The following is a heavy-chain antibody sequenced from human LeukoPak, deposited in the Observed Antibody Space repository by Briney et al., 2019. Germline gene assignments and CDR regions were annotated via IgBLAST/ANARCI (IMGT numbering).Heavy chain of an antibody. V-gene: IGHV4-39*01. CDR3: ARQMNTVTADY. CDR1: GGSISSSSYF. CDR2: IFYSGST. J-gene: IGHJ4*02. D-gene: IGHD4-17*01. Sequence: SGTLPLTCTVSGGSISSSSYFWGWIRQPPGKGLEWIGSIFYSGSTYYNPSLNSRVTISIDTSKNQFSLRLSSVTAADTAVYYCARQMNTVTADYWGQGTLVTVSS.